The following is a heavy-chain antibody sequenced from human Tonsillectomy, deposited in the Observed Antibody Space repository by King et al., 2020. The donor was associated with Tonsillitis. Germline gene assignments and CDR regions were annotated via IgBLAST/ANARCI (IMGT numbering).Heavy chain of an antibody. V-gene: IGHV3-7*01. D-gene: IGHD6-13*01. CDR1: GFSFSSYW. Sequence: VQLVESGGGLVQPGGSLRLSCAASGFSFSSYWITWVRQAPGKGLEGVANIKQDGSEKYYVDSVKGRFTISRDNAKNSLYLQMNSLRAEDTAVYYCARPWVWNWFDPWGQGTLVTVSS. CDR3: ARPWVWNWFDP. J-gene: IGHJ5*02. CDR2: IKQDGSEK.